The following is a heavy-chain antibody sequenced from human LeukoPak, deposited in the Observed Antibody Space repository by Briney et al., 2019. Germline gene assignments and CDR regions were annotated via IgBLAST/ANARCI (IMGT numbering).Heavy chain of an antibody. D-gene: IGHD3-3*01. CDR3: AKPEKITIFGVVIWPFDY. Sequence: AGGSLRLSCAASGFTFSGYAMSWVRQAPGKGLEWVSAISGSGGSTYYADSVKGRFTISRDNSKNTLYLQMNSLRAEDTAVYYCAKPEKITIFGVVIWPFDYWGQGTLVTVSS. V-gene: IGHV3-23*01. CDR1: GFTFSGYA. CDR2: ISGSGGST. J-gene: IGHJ4*02.